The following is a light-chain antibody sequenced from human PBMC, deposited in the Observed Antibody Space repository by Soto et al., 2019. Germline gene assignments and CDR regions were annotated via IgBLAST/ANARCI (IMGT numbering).Light chain of an antibody. V-gene: IGLV4-69*01. J-gene: IGLJ3*02. CDR3: QTWGTGSVV. CDR2: VNSDGTH. Sequence: QSVLTQSPSASASLGASVKLTCTLSSAHSSYAIAWHQQQPEKGPRFLMKVNSDGTHNRGDGIPDRFSGSGSGAERYLTISSLQSEDEADYYCQTWGTGSVVFGGGTKATVL. CDR1: SAHSSYA.